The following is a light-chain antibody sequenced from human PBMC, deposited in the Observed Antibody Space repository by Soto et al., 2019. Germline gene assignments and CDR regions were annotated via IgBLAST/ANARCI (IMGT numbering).Light chain of an antibody. CDR3: QQYGTSPMYT. CDR1: QIVSTTY. Sequence: EIVLTQSPGTLSLSPGERATLSCRASQIVSTTYLAWYQQKPGQAPRLLIYGSSSRAPGIPDRFSGSGSGTDFTLTISRLEPEDFAVYYCQQYGTSPMYTLGQGTKLDI. CDR2: GSS. V-gene: IGKV3-20*01. J-gene: IGKJ2*01.